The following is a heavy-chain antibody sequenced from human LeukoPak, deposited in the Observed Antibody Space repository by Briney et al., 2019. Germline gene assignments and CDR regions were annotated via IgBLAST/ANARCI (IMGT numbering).Heavy chain of an antibody. V-gene: IGHV4-34*01. CDR2: INHSGST. D-gene: IGHD5-18*01. CDR3: AREDTAMVPI. Sequence: LRLSCAASGFTVSSNYMSWIRQPPGKGLEWIGEINHSGSTNYNPSLKSRVTISVDTSKNQFSLKLSSVTAADTAVYYCAREDTAMVPIWGQGTLVTVSS. J-gene: IGHJ4*02. CDR1: GFTVSSNY.